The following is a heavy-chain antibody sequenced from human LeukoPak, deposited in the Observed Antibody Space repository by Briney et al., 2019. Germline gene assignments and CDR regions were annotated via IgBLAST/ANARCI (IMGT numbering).Heavy chain of an antibody. Sequence: SVKVSCKASGGTFSSYAISWVRQAPGQGLEWMGGIIPIFGTANYAQKFQGRVTITADESTSTAYMKLSSLRSEDTAVYYCARDTPPGIFGGTWGQGTLVTVSS. J-gene: IGHJ5*02. CDR2: IIPIFGTA. D-gene: IGHD3-3*01. V-gene: IGHV1-69*01. CDR1: GGTFSSYA. CDR3: ARDTPPGIFGGT.